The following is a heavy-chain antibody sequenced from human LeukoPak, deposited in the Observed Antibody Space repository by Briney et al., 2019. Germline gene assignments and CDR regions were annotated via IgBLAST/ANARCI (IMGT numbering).Heavy chain of an antibody. D-gene: IGHD2-15*01. CDR3: ARLRDNPFDY. Sequence: PSEALSLTCAVYGVSFSGYYWSWIRQPPGKGLEWIGEINHSGSTNYNPSLKSRVTISVDTSKNQFSLKLSSVTAADTAVYYCARLRDNPFDYWGQGTLVTVSS. J-gene: IGHJ4*02. CDR1: GVSFSGYY. CDR2: INHSGST. V-gene: IGHV4-34*01.